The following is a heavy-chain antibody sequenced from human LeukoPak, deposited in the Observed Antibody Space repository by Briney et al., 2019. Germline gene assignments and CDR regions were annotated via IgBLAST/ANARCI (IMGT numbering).Heavy chain of an antibody. D-gene: IGHD3-3*01. CDR2: IYYSGNT. CDR3: ARDTDFWSAYRFDY. V-gene: IGHV4-59*01. CDR1: GGSISNYY. Sequence: SETLSLTCTVSGGSISNYYWSWIRQPPGKGLEWIGYIYYSGNTNYNPSLKSRVTILVDTSKNQFSLKLISVTAADTAVYYCARDTDFWSAYRFDYWGQGTLVTVSS. J-gene: IGHJ4*02.